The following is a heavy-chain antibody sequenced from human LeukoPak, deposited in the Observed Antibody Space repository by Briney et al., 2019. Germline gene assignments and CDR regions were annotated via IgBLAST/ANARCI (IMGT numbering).Heavy chain of an antibody. CDR3: ARASGYCSSTSCSYFGY. V-gene: IGHV4-59*01. D-gene: IGHD2-2*01. CDR1: GGSISSYY. J-gene: IGHJ4*02. Sequence: SETLSLTCTVSGGSISSYYWSWIRQPPGKGLEWIGYIYYSGSTNYNPSLKSRVTISVDTSKNQFSLKLSSVTAADTAVYYCARASGYCSSTSCSYFGYWGQGTLVTVSS. CDR2: IYYSGST.